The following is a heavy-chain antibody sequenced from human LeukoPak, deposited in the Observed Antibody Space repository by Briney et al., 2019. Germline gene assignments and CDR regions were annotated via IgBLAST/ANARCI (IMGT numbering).Heavy chain of an antibody. Sequence: PGGSLRLSCAASGFTFSSYSMNWVRQAPGKGLEWVSSISSSSSYIYYADSVKGRFTISRDNAKNSLYLQMNSLRAEDTAVHYCARDGYYDSSGYPGVDYYYYYMDVWGKGTTVTVSS. CDR2: ISSSSSYI. J-gene: IGHJ6*03. CDR3: ARDGYYDSSGYPGVDYYYYYMDV. V-gene: IGHV3-21*01. CDR1: GFTFSSYS. D-gene: IGHD3-22*01.